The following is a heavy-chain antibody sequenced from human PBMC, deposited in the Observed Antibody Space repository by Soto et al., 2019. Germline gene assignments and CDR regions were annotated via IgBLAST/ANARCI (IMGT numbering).Heavy chain of an antibody. V-gene: IGHV4-59*01. CDR3: ARSYSSHVFDWFDP. J-gene: IGHJ5*02. CDR1: GGSISSYY. D-gene: IGHD6-13*01. Sequence: SETLSLTCTVSGGSISSYYWSWIRQPPGKGLEWIGYIYYSGSTNYNPSLKSRVTISVDTSKNQFSLKLSSVTAVDTAVYYCARSYSSHVFDWFDPWGQGTLVTVSS. CDR2: IYYSGST.